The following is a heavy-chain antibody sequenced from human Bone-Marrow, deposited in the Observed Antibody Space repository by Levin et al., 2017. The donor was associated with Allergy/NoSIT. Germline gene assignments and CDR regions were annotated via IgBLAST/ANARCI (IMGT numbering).Heavy chain of an antibody. CDR1: GGSISGFY. CDR2: IYHNGTV. Sequence: SETLSLTCSVSGGSISGFYWSWVRQSPGTELEWIANIYHNGTVNYNPSLKSRATISADPSNNHVSLELSSVTAADTAVYFGARSGYRNRALLAYWGRGTLVTVSS. J-gene: IGHJ4*02. D-gene: IGHD5-12*01. CDR3: ARSGYRNRALLAY. V-gene: IGHV4-59*08.